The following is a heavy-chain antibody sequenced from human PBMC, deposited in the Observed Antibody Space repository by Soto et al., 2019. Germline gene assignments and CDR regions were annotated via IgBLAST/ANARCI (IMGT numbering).Heavy chain of an antibody. D-gene: IGHD2-15*01. CDR1: GFSLTTNGVG. Sequence: QITLKESGPTLVRPTQTLTLTCTFSGFSLTTNGVGVGWIRQPPGKALEWLALIYWDDDKRYSPSLKSRVTIPKDTSKSQVVLTMTNMDPVDTATYYCAHALVVVASTATIYYYYGMDVWGQGTTVTVSS. V-gene: IGHV2-5*02. J-gene: IGHJ6*02. CDR3: AHALVVVASTATIYYYYGMDV. CDR2: IYWDDDK.